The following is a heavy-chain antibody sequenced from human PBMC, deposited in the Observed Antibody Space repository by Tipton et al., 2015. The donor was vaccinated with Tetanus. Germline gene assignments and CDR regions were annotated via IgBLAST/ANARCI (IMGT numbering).Heavy chain of an antibody. D-gene: IGHD1-1*01. CDR3: ARHIASDWNPGWFDP. Sequence: TLSLTCTVSGGSISSSSYYWGWIRQPPGKGLEWIGSIYYSGSTYYNPSLKSRVTISVDTSKNHFSLKLSSVTAADTAVYYCARHIASDWNPGWFDPWGQGTLVTVSS. CDR2: IYYSGST. CDR1: GGSISSSSYY. V-gene: IGHV4-39*01. J-gene: IGHJ5*02.